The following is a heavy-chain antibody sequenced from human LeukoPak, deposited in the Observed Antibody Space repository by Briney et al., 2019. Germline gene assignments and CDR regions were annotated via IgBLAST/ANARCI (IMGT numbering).Heavy chain of an antibody. V-gene: IGHV3-23*01. CDR2: ISGSGGST. CDR1: GFTFSSYA. D-gene: IGHD3-10*01. Sequence: GGSLRLSCAASGFTFSSYAMSWVRQAPGKGLEWVSAISGSGGSTYYADSVKGRFTISRDNSKNTLYLQMNSLRAEDTAVYYCAKDGERYGSGSINWFDPRGQGALVIVSS. CDR3: AKDGERYGSGSINWFDP. J-gene: IGHJ5*02.